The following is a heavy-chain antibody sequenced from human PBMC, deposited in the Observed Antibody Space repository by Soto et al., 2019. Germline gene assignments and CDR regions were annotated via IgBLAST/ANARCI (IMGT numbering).Heavy chain of an antibody. V-gene: IGHV4-31*03. D-gene: IGHD6-13*01. CDR3: ARVRQQLVSWFDP. CDR2: IYYGGST. J-gene: IGHJ5*02. CDR1: GGTISSGGYY. Sequence: SETLSLTCTVSGGTISSGGYYWSWIRQHPGKGLEWIGYIYYGGSTYYNPSLKSRVTISVDTSKNQFSLKLSSVTAADTAVYYCARVRQQLVSWFDPWGQGTLVTVSS.